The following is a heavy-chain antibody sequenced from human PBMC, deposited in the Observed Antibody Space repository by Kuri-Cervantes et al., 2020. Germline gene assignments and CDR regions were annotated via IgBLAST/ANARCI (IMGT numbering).Heavy chain of an antibody. D-gene: IGHD4-17*01. CDR1: GGSVSSGSYY. Sequence: SETLSLTCTVSGGSVSSGSYYWTWIRQPPGKRLEWIGFISYNGNTNYNSSLRSRLTISLDTSKNLFSLNLTSVTAADTALYYCARDSRDYGDYGFYMDVWGKGTKVTVSS. J-gene: IGHJ6*03. V-gene: IGHV4-61*01. CDR3: ARDSRDYGDYGFYMDV. CDR2: ISYNGNT.